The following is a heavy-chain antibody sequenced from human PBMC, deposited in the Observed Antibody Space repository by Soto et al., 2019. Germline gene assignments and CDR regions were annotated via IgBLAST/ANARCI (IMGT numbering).Heavy chain of an antibody. Sequence: LSLTCTVSGGSISSYYWSWIRQPAGKGLEWIGRIYTSGSTNYNPSLKSRVTMSVDTSKNQFSLKLSSVTAADTAVYYCVRGGYSGYDPPYYYYGMDVWGQGTTVTVSS. CDR1: GGSISSYY. J-gene: IGHJ6*02. CDR2: IYTSGST. D-gene: IGHD5-12*01. CDR3: VRGGYSGYDPPYYYYGMDV. V-gene: IGHV4-4*07.